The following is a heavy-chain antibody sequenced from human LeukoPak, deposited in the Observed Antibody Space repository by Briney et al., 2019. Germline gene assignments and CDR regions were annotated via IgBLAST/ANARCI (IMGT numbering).Heavy chain of an antibody. CDR3: ARDQEVSGSFDI. CDR2: IYYSGST. V-gene: IGHV4-31*03. CDR1: GGSISSGGYY. Sequence: SETLSLTCTVSGGSISSGGYYWSWIRQHPGKGLEWIGYIYYSGSTYYNPSLKSRVTISVDTSKNQFSLKLSSVTAADTAVYYCARDQEVSGSFDIWGQGTMVTASS. J-gene: IGHJ3*02. D-gene: IGHD1-14*01.